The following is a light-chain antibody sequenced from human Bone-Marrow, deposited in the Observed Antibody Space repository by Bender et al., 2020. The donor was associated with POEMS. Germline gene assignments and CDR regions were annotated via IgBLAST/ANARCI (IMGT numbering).Light chain of an antibody. J-gene: IGLJ3*02. Sequence: QSALTQPPSVSGSPGQSVTISCTGTSSDVGSYNLVSWYQQHPGKAPKLMIYEGSKRPSGVSNRFSGSKSGNTASLTISGLQAEDEADYYCCSYAGSDWVFGGGTKLTVL. CDR2: EGS. CDR1: SSDVGSYNL. CDR3: CSYAGSDWV. V-gene: IGLV2-23*01.